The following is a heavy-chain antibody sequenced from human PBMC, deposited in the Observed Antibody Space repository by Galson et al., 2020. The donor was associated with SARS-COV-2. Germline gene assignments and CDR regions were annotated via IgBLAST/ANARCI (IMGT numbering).Heavy chain of an antibody. CDR1: GGSISSSSYY. Sequence: SETLSLTCTVSGGSISSSSYYWGWIRQPPGKGLEWIGSIYYSGSTYYNPSLKSRVTISVDTSKNQFSLKLSSVTAADTAVYYCARHVPWWLQADNWFDPWGQGTLVTVSS. D-gene: IGHD5-12*01. J-gene: IGHJ5*02. V-gene: IGHV4-39*01. CDR3: ARHVPWWLQADNWFDP. CDR2: IYYSGST.